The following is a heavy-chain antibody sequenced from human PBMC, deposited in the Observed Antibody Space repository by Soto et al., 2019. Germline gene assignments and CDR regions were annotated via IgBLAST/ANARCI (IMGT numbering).Heavy chain of an antibody. CDR3: AKDSTTVTSFFDY. V-gene: IGHV3-23*01. Sequence: EVQLLESGGGLVQPGGSLRLSCAASGFTFSSYAMSWVRQAPGRGLEWVSHISCSTTSTYDADSGKGRFTVSRDNSKNTLYLQMNSLRAEDTAVYYCAKDSTTVTSFFDYWGQGTQVTVSS. D-gene: IGHD4-17*01. J-gene: IGHJ4*02. CDR2: ISCSTTST. CDR1: GFTFSSYA.